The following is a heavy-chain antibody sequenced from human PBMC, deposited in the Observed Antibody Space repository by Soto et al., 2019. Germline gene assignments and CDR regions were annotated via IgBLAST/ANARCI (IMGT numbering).Heavy chain of an antibody. CDR3: ARDLGKSGWYL. J-gene: IGHJ4*02. V-gene: IGHV3-23*01. Sequence: EVQLLESGGDLAQPGGSLRLSCTASGFTFRSYAMSWVRQAPGKGLEWVSGISGGGDKTYNADSVKGRFTISRDNSKNVLFLQMNSLRVDDTAVYFCARDLGKSGWYLWGQGTLVTVSS. CDR2: ISGGGDKT. D-gene: IGHD6-19*01. CDR1: GFTFRSYA.